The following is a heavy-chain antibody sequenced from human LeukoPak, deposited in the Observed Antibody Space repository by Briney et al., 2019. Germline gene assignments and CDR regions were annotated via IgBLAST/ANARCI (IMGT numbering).Heavy chain of an antibody. CDR3: ARGDYRDYFDY. D-gene: IGHD4-11*01. CDR1: GFTFSSYA. Sequence: PGRSLKLSCAASGFTFSSYALHWVRQAPGKGLEWVAVISYDGSNKYYADSVKGRFTISRDNSKNTLYLQMNSLRPEDTAVYYCARGDYRDYFDYWGQGTLVTVSS. V-gene: IGHV3-30-3*01. J-gene: IGHJ4*02. CDR2: ISYDGSNK.